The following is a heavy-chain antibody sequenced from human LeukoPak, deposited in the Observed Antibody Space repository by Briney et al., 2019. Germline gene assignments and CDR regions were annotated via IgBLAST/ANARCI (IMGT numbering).Heavy chain of an antibody. CDR3: ARDCCSSTSRFDP. CDR1: GGSINNYY. D-gene: IGHD2-2*01. Sequence: SETLSLTCTVSGGSINNYYWSWIRQPPGKGLEWIGYISHRGSTKYNLSLKSRITMSVDTSKNQFSLKMSSVIATDTAVYYCARDCCSSTSRFDPWGQGTLVTVSS. J-gene: IGHJ5*02. CDR2: ISHRGST. V-gene: IGHV4-59*01.